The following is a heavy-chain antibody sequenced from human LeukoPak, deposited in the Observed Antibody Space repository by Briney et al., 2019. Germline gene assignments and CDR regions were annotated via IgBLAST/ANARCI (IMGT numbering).Heavy chain of an antibody. Sequence: GGSLRLSCAASGFTLSSYGMHWVRQAPGKGLEWVAFIRYDGSNKYYADSVKGRFTISRDNSKNTLYLQMNSLRAEDTAVYYCCVGYPDYWGQGTLVTVSS. CDR2: IRYDGSNK. D-gene: IGHD1-26*01. V-gene: IGHV3-30*02. CDR3: CVGYPDY. CDR1: GFTLSSYG. J-gene: IGHJ4*02.